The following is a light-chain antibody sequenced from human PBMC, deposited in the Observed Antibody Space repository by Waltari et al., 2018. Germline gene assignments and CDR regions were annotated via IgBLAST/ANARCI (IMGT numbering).Light chain of an antibody. J-gene: IGKJ4*02. V-gene: IGKV3-20*01. CDR2: GAS. CDR3: QQYDISPLA. CDR1: QTVRTAY. Sequence: EIVLTHPPGTLSLSPGERATLSYRASQTVRTAYLAWYQQKPGQAPTLPIYGASSRATGIPDRFRGSGSGTDFSLTISSLEPEDFAVYYCQQYDISPLAFGGGTKVEIK.